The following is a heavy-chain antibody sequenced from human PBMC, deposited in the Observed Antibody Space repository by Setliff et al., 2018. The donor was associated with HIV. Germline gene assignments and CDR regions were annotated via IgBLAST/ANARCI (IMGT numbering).Heavy chain of an antibody. Sequence: LSLTCTVSGGSISSGSYYWSWIRQPAGKGLEWIGRIYTSGSTNYNPSLKSRVTISVDTSRNQVSLKLSSVTAADTAVYYCARWAGSSSWAGRGDYYYMDVWGKGTTVTVSS. J-gene: IGHJ6*03. CDR3: ARWAGSSSWAGRGDYYYMDV. V-gene: IGHV4-61*02. CDR2: IYTSGST. D-gene: IGHD6-13*01. CDR1: GGSISSGSYY.